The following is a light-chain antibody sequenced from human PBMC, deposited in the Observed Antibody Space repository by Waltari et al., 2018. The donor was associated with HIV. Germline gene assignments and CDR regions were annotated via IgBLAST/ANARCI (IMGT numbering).Light chain of an antibody. CDR1: KNNVGFQV. CDR3: SSWDTKLNGGV. J-gene: IGLJ3*02. Sequence: QAGLTQPPSVSKALGQTATLTCTGDKNNVGFQVASWLKHHQGHPPKLLSYRGNNRPSGVPDRFSASTSGKTASLNITGLLADDEADYYCSSWDTKLNGGVFGGGTHLTVL. CDR2: RGN. V-gene: IGLV10-54*01.